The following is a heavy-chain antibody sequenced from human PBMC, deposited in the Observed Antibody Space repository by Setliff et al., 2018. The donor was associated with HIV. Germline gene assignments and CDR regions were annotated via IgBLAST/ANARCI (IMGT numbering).Heavy chain of an antibody. CDR1: GGTFSSYA. CDR3: ARDVERYSSHSGSGP. Sequence: GASVKVSCKASGGTFSSYAISWVRQAPGQGLEWMGGIIPIFGTANYAQRLQGRVTMTRDTFTSTAYMEMRSLRSDDTAVYYCARDVERYSSHSGSGPWGQGTLVTV. V-gene: IGHV1-69*05. J-gene: IGHJ5*02. CDR2: IIPIFGTA. D-gene: IGHD6-19*01.